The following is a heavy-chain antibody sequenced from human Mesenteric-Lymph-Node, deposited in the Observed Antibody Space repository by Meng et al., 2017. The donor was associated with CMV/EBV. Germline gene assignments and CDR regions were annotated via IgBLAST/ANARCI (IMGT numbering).Heavy chain of an antibody. CDR1: GFTVSSNY. V-gene: IGHV3-53*01. Sequence: GGSLRLSCAASGFTVSSNYMTWVRQAPGKGLEWVSVIYSAGSTYYADSVKGRFTISRDNAKNSLYLQMNSLRAEDTAVYYCARYYDFWSGYYRGFDYYYGMDVWGQGTTVTVSS. J-gene: IGHJ6*02. CDR3: ARYYDFWSGYYRGFDYYYGMDV. D-gene: IGHD3-3*01. CDR2: IYSAGST.